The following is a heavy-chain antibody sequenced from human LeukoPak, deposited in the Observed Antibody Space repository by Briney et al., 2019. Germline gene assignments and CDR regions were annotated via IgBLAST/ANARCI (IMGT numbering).Heavy chain of an antibody. CDR1: GFTFNNYD. D-gene: IGHD1-26*01. V-gene: IGHV3-23*01. CDR2: VSGSGGST. Sequence: PGGSLRLSCAASGFTFNNYDMSWVRQVQGKGLEWVSAVSGSGGSTYYADSVKGRFSISRDNSRNTLYLQMNSLRAEDLAVYYCVKDASGGTYYDYWGQGTLVTVSS. J-gene: IGHJ4*02. CDR3: VKDASGGTYYDY.